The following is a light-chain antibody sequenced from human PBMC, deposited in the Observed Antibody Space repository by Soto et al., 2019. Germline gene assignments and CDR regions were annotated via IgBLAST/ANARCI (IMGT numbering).Light chain of an antibody. V-gene: IGKV3D-15*01. J-gene: IGKJ1*01. CDR3: QQYYSSGT. CDR1: PGVSSN. Sequence: IVMTQSPATLSVSPGERTTLSCRASPGVSSNLAWSQQKPGQAPRLLIYNASNRATGIPARFSGSGSGTEFTLTIISLQSEDFAVYYCQQYYSSGTFGQGTKVDIK. CDR2: NAS.